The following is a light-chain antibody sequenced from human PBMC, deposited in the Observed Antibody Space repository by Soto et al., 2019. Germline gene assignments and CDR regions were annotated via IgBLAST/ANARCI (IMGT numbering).Light chain of an antibody. CDR3: QQRSDWHT. J-gene: IGKJ5*01. CDR1: QNIANY. CDR2: DAS. Sequence: EIVLTQSPATLSLSPGERATLSCRASQNIANYLAWYQHKPGQAPRLLIYDASNRATGIPARFGGSGSGTDFTLTIASLEPEDFAVYNCQQRSDWHTFGQGTRLEIK. V-gene: IGKV3-11*01.